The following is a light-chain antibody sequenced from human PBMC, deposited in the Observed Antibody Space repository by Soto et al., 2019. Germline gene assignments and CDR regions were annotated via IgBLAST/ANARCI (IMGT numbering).Light chain of an antibody. J-gene: IGLJ3*02. CDR1: IIDVGYFDY. CDR3: SSYASGSTHVL. V-gene: IGLV2-14*03. Sequence: QSVLAQPASVSGSPGQSITISCTGTIIDVGYFDYVSWYQQHPGKAPKLMIFDVSDRSSGVSDRFSGSKSGNTASLTISGLQAEDEADYFCSSYASGSTHVLFGGGTKVTVL. CDR2: DVS.